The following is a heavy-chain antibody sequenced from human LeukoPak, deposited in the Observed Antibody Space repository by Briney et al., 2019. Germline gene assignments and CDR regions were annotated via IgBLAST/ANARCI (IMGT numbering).Heavy chain of an antibody. CDR1: GYTFASYY. CDR2: INPSGGST. CDR3: VRDQSRDYGGYVLDY. D-gene: IGHD4-17*01. J-gene: IGHJ4*02. Sequence: ASVKVSCKASGYTFASYYMHWVRQAPGQGLQWMGIINPSGGSTGYAQKFQGRVTMTRDMSTSTVYMELSSLRSEDTAVYYCVRDQSRDYGGYVLDYWGQGTLVTVSS. V-gene: IGHV1-46*01.